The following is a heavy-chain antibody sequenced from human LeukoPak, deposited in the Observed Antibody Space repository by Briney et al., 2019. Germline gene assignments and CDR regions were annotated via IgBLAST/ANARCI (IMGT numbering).Heavy chain of an antibody. CDR1: GFTVSSNY. D-gene: IGHD3-3*01. J-gene: IGHJ5*02. CDR2: IYSGGST. Sequence: GGSLRLSCAASGFTVSSNYMSWVRQAPGKGLEWVSVIYSGGSTYYADSVKGRFTISRDNSKNTLYLQMNSLRTEDTAVYYCAREVTIFGVVIANWFDPWGQGTLVTVSS. CDR3: AREVTIFGVVIANWFDP. V-gene: IGHV3-53*01.